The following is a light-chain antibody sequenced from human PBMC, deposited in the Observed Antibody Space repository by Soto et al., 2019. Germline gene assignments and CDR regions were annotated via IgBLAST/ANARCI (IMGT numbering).Light chain of an antibody. Sequence: EIVLTQSPGTLSLSSGERATLSCRASQSVTSSHLAWYQQKPGQAPRLLIYSTSSRATGIPDRFSGSGSGTDFTLTISRLDPEDFAVYYCQQHGSSPRAFGQGTKVEIK. V-gene: IGKV3-20*01. CDR2: STS. CDR3: QQHGSSPRA. CDR1: QSVTSSH. J-gene: IGKJ1*01.